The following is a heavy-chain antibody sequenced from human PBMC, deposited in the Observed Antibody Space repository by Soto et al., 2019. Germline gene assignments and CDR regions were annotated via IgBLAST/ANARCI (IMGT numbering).Heavy chain of an antibody. CDR3: ARVVDSGYYPDY. Sequence: GGSLRLSCAASGFNFGDYYMTWIRQAPGKGLEWVPYISGSGFTIYYADSVKGRFTISRDNAKNSVLLQMNSLRADDTAMYYCARVVDSGYYPDYWGQGTLVTVSS. J-gene: IGHJ4*02. D-gene: IGHD3-22*01. CDR1: GFNFGDYY. V-gene: IGHV3-11*01. CDR2: ISGSGFTI.